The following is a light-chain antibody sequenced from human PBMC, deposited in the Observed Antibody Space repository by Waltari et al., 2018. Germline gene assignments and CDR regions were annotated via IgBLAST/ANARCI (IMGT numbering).Light chain of an antibody. J-gene: IGLJ3*02. CDR1: SSDIGNYDY. V-gene: IGLV2-8*01. CDR3: SSYAGSSVWV. Sequence: QSALTQPPSASGSPGQSVTISCTGSSSDIGNYDYVAWYQQRPDKAPELMIYEVTKRPYGVPDRFSGSKSGNTAALTVSGLQAADEADYYCSSYAGSSVWVFGGGTKLTVV. CDR2: EVT.